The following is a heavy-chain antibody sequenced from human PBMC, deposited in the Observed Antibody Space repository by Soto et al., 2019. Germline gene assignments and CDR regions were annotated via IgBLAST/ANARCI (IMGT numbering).Heavy chain of an antibody. CDR1: GFTFSSYA. D-gene: IGHD3-10*01. CDR2: ISGSGGST. Sequence: EVKLLESGGGLVQPGGSLRLSCAASGFTFSSYAMSWVRQAPGKGLEWVSAISGSGGSTYYADSVKGRFTISRDNSKNTLYLQMNSLRAEDTAVYYCAKAYYYGSGSYESDYWGQGTLVTVSS. V-gene: IGHV3-23*01. J-gene: IGHJ4*02. CDR3: AKAYYYGSGSYESDY.